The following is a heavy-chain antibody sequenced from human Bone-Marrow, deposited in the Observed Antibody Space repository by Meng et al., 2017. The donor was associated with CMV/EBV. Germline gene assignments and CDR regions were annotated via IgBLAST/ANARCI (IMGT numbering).Heavy chain of an antibody. CDR3: ARVAYCSSTSCRGDYYYGMDV. J-gene: IGHJ6*02. V-gene: IGHV1-18*04. CDR1: GYTFTGYY. Sequence: ASVKVSCKASGYTFTGYYMHWVRQAPGQGLEWMGWISAYNGNTNYAQKLQGRVTMTTDTSTSTAYMELRSLRSDDTAVYYCARVAYCSSTSCRGDYYYGMDVWGQGTTVTVSS. D-gene: IGHD2-2*01. CDR2: ISAYNGNT.